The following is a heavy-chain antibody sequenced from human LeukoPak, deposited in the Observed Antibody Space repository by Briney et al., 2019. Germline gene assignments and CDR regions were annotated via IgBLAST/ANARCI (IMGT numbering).Heavy chain of an antibody. D-gene: IGHD6-13*01. Sequence: PGGSLRLSCAASGFTFSSFTMNWVRQAPGKGLEWVAAISSSSRDIFYADSVKGRFSISRDNTQNSLSLQMNSLRAEDTAVYYCAKDLVKLGWVYSSSWPAHDYWGQGTLVTVSS. CDR2: ISSSSRDI. J-gene: IGHJ4*02. CDR1: GFTFSSFT. CDR3: AKDLVKLGWVYSSSWPAHDY. V-gene: IGHV3-21*04.